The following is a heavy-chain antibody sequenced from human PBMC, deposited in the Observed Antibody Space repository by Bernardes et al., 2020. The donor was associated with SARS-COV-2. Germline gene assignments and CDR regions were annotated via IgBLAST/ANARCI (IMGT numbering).Heavy chain of an antibody. Sequence: GSLSLSCAVSGLTIGNYYMSWIRQAPGMGLEWISYITTSGYTNYADSVRGRFTISRDNAKNSLNLQMNSLTAEDTAVYYCAIEGASNVFDMWGQGTMVTVS. D-gene: IGHD2-8*01. J-gene: IGHJ3*02. V-gene: IGHV3-11*06. CDR1: GLTIGNYY. CDR3: AIEGASNVFDM. CDR2: ITTSGYT.